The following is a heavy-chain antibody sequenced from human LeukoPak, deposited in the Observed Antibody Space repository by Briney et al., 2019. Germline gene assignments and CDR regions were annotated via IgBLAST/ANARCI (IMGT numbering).Heavy chain of an antibody. Sequence: VKVSCKASGGTFSSYAINWVRQAPGQGLEWMGRIFPIFRTANYAQKFQGRVTVTTDESTSTAYMELSSLRPEDTAMYYCARDRGKRDSTWSLPAHGFDIWGQGTMVTVSS. CDR1: GGTFSSYA. CDR3: ARDRGKRDSTWSLPAHGFDI. D-gene: IGHD6-13*01. CDR2: IFPIFRTA. V-gene: IGHV1-69*05. J-gene: IGHJ3*02.